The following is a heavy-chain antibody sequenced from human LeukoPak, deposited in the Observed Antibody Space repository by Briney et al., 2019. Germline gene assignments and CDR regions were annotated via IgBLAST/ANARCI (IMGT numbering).Heavy chain of an antibody. D-gene: IGHD2-21*01. CDR2: TSSSDAGT. CDR3: AKAPVTSCRGAYCYPFDS. CDR1: GFTLSTYV. V-gene: IGHV3-23*01. Sequence: HPGGSLRLSCAASGFTLSTYVMSWVRQTPGKGLEWVAATSSSDAGTYHADSVRGRFTISRDNSKNTLYLQMNSLRAEDAAVYFCAKAPVTSCRGAYCYPFDSWGQGTLVTVSS. J-gene: IGHJ4*02.